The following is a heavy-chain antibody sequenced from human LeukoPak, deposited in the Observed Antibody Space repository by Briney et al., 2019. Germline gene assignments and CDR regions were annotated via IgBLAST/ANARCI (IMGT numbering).Heavy chain of an antibody. CDR1: GYTFTSYY. J-gene: IGHJ5*02. V-gene: IGHV1-46*01. CDR2: INPNSGST. CDR3: ARVRGSGSSSWYRWFDP. Sequence: ASVKVSCKASGYTFTSYYIHWVRQAPGQGLEWMGIINPNSGSTNYAQKFQGRVIMTRDMSTSTVYMELSSLRSEDTAVYYCARVRGSGSSSWYRWFDPWGQGTLVTVSS. D-gene: IGHD6-13*01.